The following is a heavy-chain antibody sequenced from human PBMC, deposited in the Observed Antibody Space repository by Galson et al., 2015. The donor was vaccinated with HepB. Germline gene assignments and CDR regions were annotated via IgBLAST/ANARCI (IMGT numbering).Heavy chain of an antibody. V-gene: IGHV3-21*06. CDR2: ISSSGLNI. D-gene: IGHD3-10*01. CDR1: GFTFSSYS. J-gene: IGHJ4*02. Sequence: SLRLSCAASGFTFSSYSMNWVRQAPGKGLEWLSYISSSGLNIYYADSVKGRFTISRDTAKNSLYLQMNSLTAGDTAVYYCVRGSWEKMLLRGVFHYWGQGTRVTVSS. CDR3: VRGSWEKMLLRGVFHY.